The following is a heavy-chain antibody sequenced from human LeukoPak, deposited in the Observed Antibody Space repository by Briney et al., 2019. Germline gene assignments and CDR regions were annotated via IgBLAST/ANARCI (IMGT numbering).Heavy chain of an antibody. D-gene: IGHD4-17*01. V-gene: IGHV4-39*07. CDR3: ARGTMTTVTYYFDY. CDR1: GGSISSTTYY. Sequence: SETLSLTCTVSGGSISSTTYYWGWIRRPPGKGLEWIGEINHSGSTNYNPSLKSRVTISVDTSKNQFSLKLSSVTAADTAVYYCARGTMTTVTYYFDYWGQGTLVTVSS. CDR2: INHSGST. J-gene: IGHJ4*02.